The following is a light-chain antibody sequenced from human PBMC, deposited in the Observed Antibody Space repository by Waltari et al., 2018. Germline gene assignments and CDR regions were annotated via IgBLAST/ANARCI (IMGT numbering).Light chain of an antibody. CDR3: QQANSFPYT. CDR1: QGMSRW. J-gene: IGKJ2*01. Sequence: DIPMTHYPSSVSASVGDRVTITCRASQGMSRWVAWYQQNPGNAPKLLIYAASSLLRGVPSRFSGSGSGTDFTLTISSLQPEDFATYCCQQANSFPYTFGQGTKLEIK. CDR2: AAS. V-gene: IGKV1-12*01.